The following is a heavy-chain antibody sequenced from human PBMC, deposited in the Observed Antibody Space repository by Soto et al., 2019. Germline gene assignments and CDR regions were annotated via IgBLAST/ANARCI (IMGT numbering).Heavy chain of an antibody. CDR2: IYYSGST. Sequence: HVQLQESGPGLVKTSQTRSITCTVSGGSISSGDYYWSWIRQHPDEGLEWIGYIYYSGSTYYNPSSKNRVTISVVTSNNPCSLKPSSVTAPDTAVYSCARVHKNDMVRGHWVQGTPVPVSS. J-gene: IGHJ4*02. V-gene: IGHV4-31*03. CDR3: ARVHKNDMVRGH. D-gene: IGHD3-10*01. CDR1: GGSISSGDYY.